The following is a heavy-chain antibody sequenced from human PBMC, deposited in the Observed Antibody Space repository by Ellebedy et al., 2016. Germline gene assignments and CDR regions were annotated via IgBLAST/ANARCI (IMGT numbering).Heavy chain of an antibody. CDR1: GGSISSDY. J-gene: IGHJ4*02. Sequence: SETLSLTXTVSGGSISSDYWSWIRQPPGKGLEWIGYIYYSGSTDYNPSLKSRVTISVDTSKNQFSLKLSSVTAADTAVYYCARKRDGSYIDYWGQGTLVTVSS. D-gene: IGHD2-15*01. V-gene: IGHV4-59*01. CDR2: IYYSGST. CDR3: ARKRDGSYIDY.